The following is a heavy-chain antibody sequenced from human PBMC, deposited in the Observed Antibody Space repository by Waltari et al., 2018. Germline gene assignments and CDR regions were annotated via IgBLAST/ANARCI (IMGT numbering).Heavy chain of an antibody. V-gene: IGHV3-33*01. J-gene: IGHJ4*02. CDR3: ARGGRANTAMVRGAFDN. Sequence: QVQLVESGGGVVQPGRSLRLSCVASGFTFSSYGLHWVRQAPGTGLGWVAVKWNDGRNKYHAYSGKGRFSISRDNSKNTLYLQMNTLRAEDTAVYYCARGGRANTAMVRGAFDNWGQGTLVIVSS. CDR2: KWNDGRNK. D-gene: IGHD3-10*01. CDR1: GFTFSSYG.